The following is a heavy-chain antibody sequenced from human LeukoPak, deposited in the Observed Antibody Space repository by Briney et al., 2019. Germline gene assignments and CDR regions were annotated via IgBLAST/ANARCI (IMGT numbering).Heavy chain of an antibody. CDR3: AREANAFDI. CDR2: LSQDGSNE. J-gene: IGHJ3*02. Sequence: PGGSLRLSWAASEFTFNTYVMHWLRQSPGKGLEWVAGLSQDGSNEYYADSVKGRYTISRDNSKNTLYVQVNSLRVDDTAVYYCAREANAFDIWGQGTMVTVSS. V-gene: IGHV3-30*04. CDR1: EFTFNTYV.